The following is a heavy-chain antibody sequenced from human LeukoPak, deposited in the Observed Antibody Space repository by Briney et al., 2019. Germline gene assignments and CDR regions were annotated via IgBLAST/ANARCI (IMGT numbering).Heavy chain of an antibody. CDR2: IRSKANSYAT. Sequence: GGSLRLSCAASGFTFSGSAMHWVRQASGKGLEWVGRIRSKANSYATAYAASVKGRFTISRDDSKNTAYLQMNSLKTEDTAVYYCTSSRIAVALHEGYWGQGTLVTVSS. CDR1: GFTFSGSA. CDR3: TSSRIAVALHEGY. J-gene: IGHJ4*02. D-gene: IGHD6-19*01. V-gene: IGHV3-73*01.